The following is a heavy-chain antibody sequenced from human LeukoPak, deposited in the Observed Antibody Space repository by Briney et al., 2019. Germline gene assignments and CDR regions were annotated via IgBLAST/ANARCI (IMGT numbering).Heavy chain of an antibody. CDR2: IQYDESNK. Sequence: GGSLRLSCAASGFTFSSYGMHWVRQAPGKGLEWVAFIQYDESNKYYADSVKGRFSVSRDNSKSTLYLQMNSLSPEDTAMYYCAKGWEHQAPPDRPPLDYWGQGTLVTVSS. CDR1: GFTFSSYG. CDR3: AKGWEHQAPPDRPPLDY. V-gene: IGHV3-30*02. D-gene: IGHD1-26*01. J-gene: IGHJ4*02.